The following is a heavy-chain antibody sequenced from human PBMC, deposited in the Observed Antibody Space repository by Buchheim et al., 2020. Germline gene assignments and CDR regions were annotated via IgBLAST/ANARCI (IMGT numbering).Heavy chain of an antibody. CDR1: GFPFSIYW. V-gene: IGHV3-74*01. Sequence: EVQLVESGGGLVQPGGSLRLSCSAPGFPFSIYWMHWVRQAPGKGLAWVSHINREGTTTNYADSVRGRFTPSSDNGKNTLYLQMNNLRAEDTAVYYCVRDMYGSGDYWGQGTL. D-gene: IGHD3-10*01. J-gene: IGHJ4*02. CDR2: INREGTTT. CDR3: VRDMYGSGDY.